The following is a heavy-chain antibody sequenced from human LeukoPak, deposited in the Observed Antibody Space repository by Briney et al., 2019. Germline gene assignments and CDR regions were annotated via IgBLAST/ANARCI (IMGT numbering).Heavy chain of an antibody. CDR2: ISASGGTT. CDR3: ARVSSGSSDY. CDR1: GFTFNNYA. V-gene: IGHV3-23*01. J-gene: IGHJ4*02. Sequence: GGSLRLSCAASGFTFNNYAMNWVRQAPGKGLEWVSGISASGGTTHSADSVKGRFTISRDNAKNSLYLQMNSLRAEDTAVYYCARVSSGSSDYWGQGTLVTVSS. D-gene: IGHD1-26*01.